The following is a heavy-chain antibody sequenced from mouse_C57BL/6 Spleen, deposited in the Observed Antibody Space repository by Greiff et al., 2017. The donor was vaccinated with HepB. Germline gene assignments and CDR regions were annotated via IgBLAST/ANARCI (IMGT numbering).Heavy chain of an antibody. J-gene: IGHJ2*01. CDR1: GYTFTSYG. D-gene: IGHD2-5*01. V-gene: IGHV1-81*01. CDR3: ARNSNYVGDY. Sequence: VQLQQSGAELARPGASVKLSCTASGYTFTSYGISWVKQRTGQGLEWIGEIYPRSGNTYYNEKFKGKATLTADKSSSTAYMELRSLTSEDSAVYFCARNSNYVGDYWGQGTTLTVSS. CDR2: IYPRSGNT.